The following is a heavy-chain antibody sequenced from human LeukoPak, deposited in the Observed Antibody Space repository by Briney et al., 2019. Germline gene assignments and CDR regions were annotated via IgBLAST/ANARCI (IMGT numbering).Heavy chain of an antibody. CDR3: AKRTDYSSTWYSFDY. CDR2: ISYDGSNK. Sequence: GGSLRLSCAASGFTFSSYGIHWVRQAPGKGLEWVSVISYDGSNKYYADSVKGRFTISRDNSKNTLYLQMNSLRAEDTAVYYCAKRTDYSSTWYSFDYWGQGTLVTVSS. CDR1: GFTFSSYG. J-gene: IGHJ4*02. V-gene: IGHV3-33*05. D-gene: IGHD6-13*01.